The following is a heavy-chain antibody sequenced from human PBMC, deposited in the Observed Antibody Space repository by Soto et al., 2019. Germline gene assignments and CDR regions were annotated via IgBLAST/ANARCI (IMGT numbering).Heavy chain of an antibody. CDR1: GFTFSSYA. J-gene: IGHJ4*02. V-gene: IGHV3-23*01. CDR3: AKDHRRDGYNHYFDY. CDR2: ISGSGGST. D-gene: IGHD5-12*01. Sequence: HPVGSLRLSGAASGFTFSSYAMRWVRQAPGKGLEWVSAISGSGGSTYYADSVKGRFTISRDNSKNTLYLQMNSLRAEDTAVYYCAKDHRRDGYNHYFDYWGQGTLVTVSS.